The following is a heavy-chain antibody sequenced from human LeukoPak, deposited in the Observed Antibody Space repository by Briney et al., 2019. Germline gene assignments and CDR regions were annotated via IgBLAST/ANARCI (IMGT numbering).Heavy chain of an antibody. D-gene: IGHD1-26*01. J-gene: IGHJ4*02. Sequence: GRSLRLSCAASGFTFDDCTMHWVRQAPGKGLEGVSCISWNSGSIAYADSVKGRFTISRDNAKNSLFLQMNSLRAEDTALYYCAKGLVGTTTFMDYWGQGTLVTVSS. CDR3: AKGLVGTTTFMDY. V-gene: IGHV3-9*01. CDR2: ISWNSGSI. CDR1: GFTFDDCT.